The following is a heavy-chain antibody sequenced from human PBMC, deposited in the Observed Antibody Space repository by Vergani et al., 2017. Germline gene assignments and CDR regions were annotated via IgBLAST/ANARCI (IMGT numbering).Heavy chain of an antibody. D-gene: IGHD6-19*01. J-gene: IGHJ6*02. CDR2: ISGSGGST. Sequence: EVQLLESGGGLVQPGGSLRLSCAASGFTFSSYAMSWVRQAPGKGLEWVSAISGSGGSTYYADSVKGRFTISRDNSKNTLYLQMNSLRAEDTAVYYCAKGQDGLGSGWDRLVYYGMDVWGQGTTVTVSS. CDR1: GFTFSSYA. CDR3: AKGQDGLGSGWDRLVYYGMDV. V-gene: IGHV3-23*01.